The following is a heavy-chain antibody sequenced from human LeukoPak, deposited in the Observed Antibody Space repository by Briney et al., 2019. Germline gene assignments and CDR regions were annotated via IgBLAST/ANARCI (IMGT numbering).Heavy chain of an antibody. D-gene: IGHD3-22*01. Sequence: PGGSLRLSCAASGFTFSSYAMSWVRQAPGRGLEWVSTISGSGGSTYYADSVKGRFTISRDNSKNTLYLLMNSLRAEDTAVYYCAKGGGSGYYNHFDYWGQGPLVAVSS. J-gene: IGHJ4*02. CDR1: GFTFSSYA. CDR3: AKGGGSGYYNHFDY. V-gene: IGHV3-23*01. CDR2: ISGSGGST.